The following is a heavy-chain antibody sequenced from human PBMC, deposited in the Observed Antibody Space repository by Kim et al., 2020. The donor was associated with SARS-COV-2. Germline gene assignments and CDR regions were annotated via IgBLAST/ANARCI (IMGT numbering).Heavy chain of an antibody. D-gene: IGHD6-13*01. CDR3: ARGGIAAAGRGWFDP. Sequence: GSVKCQFTISRDNSKNTLYPQMNSLRAEDTVVYYCARGGIAAAGRGWFDPWGQGTLVTFSS. V-gene: IGHV3-53*01. J-gene: IGHJ5*02.